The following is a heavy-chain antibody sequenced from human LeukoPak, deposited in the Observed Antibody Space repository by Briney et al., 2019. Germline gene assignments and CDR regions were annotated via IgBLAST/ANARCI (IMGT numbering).Heavy chain of an antibody. V-gene: IGHV4-34*01. D-gene: IGHD2-2*01. CDR2: INHSGST. J-gene: IGHJ4*02. CDR3: RSSTSWFFDY. CDR1: GGSFSGYY. Sequence: TSETLSLTCAVYGGSFSGYYWSWIRQPPGKGLEWIGEINHSGSTNYNPSLKSRVTISVDTSKNQFSLKLSSVTAADTAVYYCRSSTSWFFDYWGQGTLVTVSS.